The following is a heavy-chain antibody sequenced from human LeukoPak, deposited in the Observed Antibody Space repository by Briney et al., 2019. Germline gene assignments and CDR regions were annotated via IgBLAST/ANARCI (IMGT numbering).Heavy chain of an antibody. CDR1: GFTFSRYS. D-gene: IGHD6-19*01. CDR2: ISSSSSYI. V-gene: IGHV3-21*04. CDR3: AGGQMFTSGGFDD. Sequence: GGSLRLSCAASGFTFSRYSMNWVRQAPGKGLEWVSSISSSSSYIYYADSVKGRFTISRDNSKNTVNLQMNSLRAEDTALYYCAGGQMFTSGGFDDWGQGTLVTVSS. J-gene: IGHJ4*02.